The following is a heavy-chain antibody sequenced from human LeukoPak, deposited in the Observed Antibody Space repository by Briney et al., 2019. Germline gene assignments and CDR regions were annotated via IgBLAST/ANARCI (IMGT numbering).Heavy chain of an antibody. J-gene: IGHJ2*01. Sequence: GGSLRLSCAASGFTFSSYAMSWVRQAPGKGLEWVSTISGSGGSTYYADSVKGRFTISRDNSKITLYLEMNSLRAEDTAVYYCARGRGVYGYWYFDLWGRGTLVTVSS. V-gene: IGHV3-23*01. CDR2: ISGSGGST. CDR1: GFTFSSYA. CDR3: ARGRGVYGYWYFDL. D-gene: IGHD2-15*01.